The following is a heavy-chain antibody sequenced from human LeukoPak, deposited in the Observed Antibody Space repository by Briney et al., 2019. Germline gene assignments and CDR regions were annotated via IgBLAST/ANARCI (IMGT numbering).Heavy chain of an antibody. CDR2: IRSKAYGGTT. V-gene: IGHV3-49*04. J-gene: IGHJ4*02. CDR1: GFTFGDYA. CDR3: ARNLTGYHQRLDY. D-gene: IGHD3-9*01. Sequence: GGSLRLSCTASGFTFGDYAMSWVRQAPGKGLEWVGFIRSKAYGGTTEYAASVKGRFTISRDDSKSIAYLQMNSLRAEDTAFYYCARNLTGYHQRLDYWGQGTLVTVSS.